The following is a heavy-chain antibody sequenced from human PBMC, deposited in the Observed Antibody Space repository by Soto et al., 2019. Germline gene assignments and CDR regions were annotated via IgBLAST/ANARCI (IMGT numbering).Heavy chain of an antibody. CDR3: VKDFSGYTSL. D-gene: IGHD3-3*01. V-gene: IGHV1-69*02. CDR2: IIPILKKT. CDR1: GGPFNNFI. Sequence: QVLLEQSGSVVKRPGSSVTVSCKASGGPFNNFIFTWVRQAPGQGLEWMGRIIPILKKTNYAQTLRGRVAITAGTPASTSYIELTGLRLDDTAMYYCVKDFSGYTSLWGQGTLVSVTS. J-gene: IGHJ4*02.